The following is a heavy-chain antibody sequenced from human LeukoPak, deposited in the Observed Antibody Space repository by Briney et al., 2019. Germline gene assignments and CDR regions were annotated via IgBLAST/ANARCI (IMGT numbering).Heavy chain of an antibody. Sequence: GGSLRLSCVASGFSFSTHGMHWVRQAPGKGLEWVAVIWHDGRSIYNEDSVKGRFTISRDNSKNTLYLQMNSLRAEDTAVYYCARDRSGPVRNAGGWGQGTLATVSS. CDR1: GFSFSTHG. D-gene: IGHD1-1*01. J-gene: IGHJ4*02. CDR3: ARDRSGPVRNAGG. CDR2: IWHDGRSI. V-gene: IGHV3-33*01.